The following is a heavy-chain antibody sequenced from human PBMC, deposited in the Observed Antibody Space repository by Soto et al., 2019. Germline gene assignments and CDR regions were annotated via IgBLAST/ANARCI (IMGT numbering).Heavy chain of an antibody. D-gene: IGHD5-18*01. Sequence: QVQLQESGPGLVKPSGTLSVTCAVSGGSISSSNWWNWVRQPPGKGLEWIGEIYHSGSTNYNPSLRSRVTIDLDKSKNQFSLRVKSGTAADTAEYYCARAWPSVDSYGAGVMDVWGQGTTVTVSS. CDR3: ARAWPSVDSYGAGVMDV. V-gene: IGHV4-4*02. CDR1: GGSISSSNW. J-gene: IGHJ6*02. CDR2: IYHSGST.